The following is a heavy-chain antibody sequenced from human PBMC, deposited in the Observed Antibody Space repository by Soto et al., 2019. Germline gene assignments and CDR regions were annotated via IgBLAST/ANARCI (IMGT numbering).Heavy chain of an antibody. J-gene: IGHJ4*02. V-gene: IGHV3-23*01. D-gene: IGHD6-19*01. Sequence: GGSLRLSCAASGFTFSGYAMSWVRQAPGKGLEWVSAISGSGGSTYYADSVKGRFTISRDNSKNTLYLQMNSLRAEDTAVYYCAKKYSSGPDYIDYWGQGTLVTVSS. CDR1: GFTFSGYA. CDR2: ISGSGGST. CDR3: AKKYSSGPDYIDY.